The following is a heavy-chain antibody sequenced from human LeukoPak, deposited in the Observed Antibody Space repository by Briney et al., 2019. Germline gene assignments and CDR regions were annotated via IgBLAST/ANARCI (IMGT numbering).Heavy chain of an antibody. CDR2: IHHSWST. Sequence: SETLSLTCAVSGYSISRGYSWGWVRQPPGKGLECMGPIHHSWSTYYSPSLTSRLPISLATSKNHFSLKLPPVIAADKAVYSYARFDYIWESHGMDAFDSWGQGTVVTVSS. D-gene: IGHD3-16*01. CDR1: GYSISRGYS. V-gene: IGHV4-38-2*01. CDR3: ARFDYIWESHGMDAFDS. J-gene: IGHJ3*02.